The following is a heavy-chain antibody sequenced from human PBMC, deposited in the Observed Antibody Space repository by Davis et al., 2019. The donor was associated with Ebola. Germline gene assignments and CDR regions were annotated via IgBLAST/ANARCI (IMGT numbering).Heavy chain of an antibody. J-gene: IGHJ5*02. D-gene: IGHD1-26*01. CDR3: VRGGYYFDP. CDR2: IKEDGSQK. V-gene: IGHV3-7*01. CDR1: GFSFKDYG. Sequence: GESLKISCEASGFSFKDYGMHWVRQAPGKGLEWVANIKEDGSQKNYVDSVKGRFTISRDNAQKSLFLQMNSLRLEDTALYYCVRGGYYFDPWGQGTLVTVSS.